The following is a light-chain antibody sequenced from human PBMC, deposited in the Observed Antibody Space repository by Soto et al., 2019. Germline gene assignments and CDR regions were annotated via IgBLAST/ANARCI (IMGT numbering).Light chain of an antibody. V-gene: IGKV3-15*01. Sequence: EIVMTQSPVSLSVSPGERVTLSCRASQSVRSELAWYQQKSGQPPRLLIYGASTRATGIPARFSGSGSGTEFTLTINDLQSEDFAVYYCQQYERWPPLTFGGGTKVEIK. CDR2: GAS. CDR1: QSVRSE. J-gene: IGKJ4*01. CDR3: QQYERWPPLT.